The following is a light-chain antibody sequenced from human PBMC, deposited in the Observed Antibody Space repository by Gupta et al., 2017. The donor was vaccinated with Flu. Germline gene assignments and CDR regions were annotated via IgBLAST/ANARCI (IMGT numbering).Light chain of an antibody. CDR1: EDAIIK. CDR2: GAS. J-gene: IGKJ4*01. V-gene: IGKV3-15*01. Sequence: DIILMPSPATLSVSPGERATISCRASEDAIIKLAWYRQKPGQAPRLLISGASIRAKGIPDSFSGSGSGTDFTLTITRLQSEDFALYCWQHDNQWLTFGGGTKVEIK. CDR3: QHDNQWLT.